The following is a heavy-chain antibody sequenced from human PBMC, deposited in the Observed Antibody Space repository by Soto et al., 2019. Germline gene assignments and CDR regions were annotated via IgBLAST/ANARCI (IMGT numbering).Heavy chain of an antibody. D-gene: IGHD6-13*01. CDR3: GRDWAAAGPFDY. V-gene: IGHV1-18*01. CDR2: ISAYNGNT. CDR1: GYSFTSYG. J-gene: IGHJ4*02. Sequence: ASVKVSCKASGYSFTSYGISWVRQAPGQGLEWMGWISAYNGNTKYAQKLQGRVTMTTDTSTSTAYMELRSLRSDDTAVYYCGRDWAAAGPFDYWGQGTLVTVSS.